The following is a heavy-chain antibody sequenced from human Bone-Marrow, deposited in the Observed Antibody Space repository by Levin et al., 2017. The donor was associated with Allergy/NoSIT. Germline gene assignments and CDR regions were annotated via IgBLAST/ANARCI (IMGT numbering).Heavy chain of an antibody. Sequence: RSGGSLRLSCAASGFTFSSYAMHWVRQAPGKGLEWVAVISYDGSNKYYADSVKGRFTISRDNSKNTLYLQMNSLRAEDTAVYYCARVSDILTGSEPDYWGQGTLVTVSS. CDR1: GFTFSSYA. V-gene: IGHV3-30-3*01. D-gene: IGHD3-9*01. CDR3: ARVSDILTGSEPDY. CDR2: ISYDGSNK. J-gene: IGHJ4*02.